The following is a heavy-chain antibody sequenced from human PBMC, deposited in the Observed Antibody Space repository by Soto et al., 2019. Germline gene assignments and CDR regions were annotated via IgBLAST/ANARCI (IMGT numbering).Heavy chain of an antibody. CDR2: IDVGSGDT. CDR1: GFTFTRST. V-gene: IGHV1-58*01. J-gene: IGHJ4*02. Sequence: QMQLVQSGPEVKKPGTSVKVSCKASGFTFTRSTLQWVRQARGQGLEWIGWIDVGSGDTDYAQKFQERVTITRDMSTNTAYIELSSLTSEDTAVYNCAPVWGSLGWGQGTLVTVSS. CDR3: APVWGSLG. D-gene: IGHD3-16*01.